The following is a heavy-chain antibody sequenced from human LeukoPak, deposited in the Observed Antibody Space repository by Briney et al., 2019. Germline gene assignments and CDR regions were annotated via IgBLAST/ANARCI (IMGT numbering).Heavy chain of an antibody. D-gene: IGHD4-17*01. V-gene: IGHV4-30-4*08. CDR1: GGSISSGDYY. CDR2: IYYSGST. Sequence: SQTLSLTCTVSGGSISSGDYYWSWIRQPPGKGLEWIGYIYYSGSTYYNPSLKSRVTISVDTSKNQFSLKLSSVTAADTAVYYCARSDGDYTPFDYWGQGTLVTVSS. J-gene: IGHJ4*02. CDR3: ARSDGDYTPFDY.